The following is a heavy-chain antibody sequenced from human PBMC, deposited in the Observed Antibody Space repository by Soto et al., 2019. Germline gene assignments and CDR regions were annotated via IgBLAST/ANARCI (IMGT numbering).Heavy chain of an antibody. D-gene: IGHD3-3*02. CDR3: ARHSLALRKNNWFDP. J-gene: IGHJ5*02. CDR2: ILYLGSS. V-gene: IGHV4-39*01. CDR1: GGSISSSDFY. Sequence: PSETLSLTCTVSGGSISSSDFYWGWVRQPAGKGLEWIGSILYLGSSYYNPSLKSRVTMSVDTSKNQFSLKLRAVTAADTALYFCARHSLALRKNNWFDPWGQGIMVTVSS.